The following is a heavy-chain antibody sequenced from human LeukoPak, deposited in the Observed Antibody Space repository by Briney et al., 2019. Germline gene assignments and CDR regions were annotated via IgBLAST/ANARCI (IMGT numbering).Heavy chain of an antibody. J-gene: IGHJ3*02. CDR2: IYTSGST. CDR1: GGSISSGSYY. V-gene: IGHV4-61*02. D-gene: IGHD1-7*01. CDR3: ARSQVSYNWNYGDAFDI. Sequence: PSETLSLTCTVSGGSISSGSYYWSWIRQPAGKGLEWIGRIYTSGSTNYNPSLKGRVTISVDTSKNQFSLKLSSVTAADTAVYYCARSQVSYNWNYGDAFDIWGQGTMVTVSS.